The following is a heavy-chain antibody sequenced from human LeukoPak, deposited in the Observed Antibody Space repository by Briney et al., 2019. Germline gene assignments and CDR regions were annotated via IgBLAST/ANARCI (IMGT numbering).Heavy chain of an antibody. CDR1: GFTFSSYW. V-gene: IGHV3-7*01. J-gene: IGHJ4*02. CDR2: IKQDGGEQ. CDR3: ARDKVVGATKFDF. D-gene: IGHD1-26*01. Sequence: GGSLRLSCAGSGFTFSSYWMSWVRQAPGKGLEWVANIKQDGGEQNYVDSVKGRFTISRDNAKNSLYLQMNSLRAEDTAVYYCARDKVVGATKFDFWGQGSLVTVSS.